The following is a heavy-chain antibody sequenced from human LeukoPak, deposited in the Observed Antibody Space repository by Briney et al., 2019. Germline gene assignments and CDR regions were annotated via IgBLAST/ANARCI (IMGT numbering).Heavy chain of an antibody. V-gene: IGHV1-46*01. CDR2: INPSGGST. J-gene: IGHJ5*02. CDR3: ARDRFAAVTTWVCDH. D-gene: IGHD4-17*01. CDR1: GYTFTNYF. Sequence: GASVKVSCKASGYTFTNYFMHWVRQAPGQGLEWMGVINPSGGSTTYAQEFQGRVTMTRDTSTNTVYMDLSSLRSEDTAVYYCARDRFAAVTTWVCDHWGQGTLVTVSS.